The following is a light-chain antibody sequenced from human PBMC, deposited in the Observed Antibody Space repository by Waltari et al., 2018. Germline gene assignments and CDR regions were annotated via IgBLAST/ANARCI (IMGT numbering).Light chain of an antibody. Sequence: QSALTQPASVSGSPGQSVTIFRAGTSNDVGGYNSVSWYQEYPGQAPRVIIYDVSDRPSGVSDRFSGSKSGNTASLTISGLQAEDEADYYCSSQSSNDVVLFGGGTKLTVL. V-gene: IGLV2-14*01. J-gene: IGLJ2*01. CDR3: SSQSSNDVVL. CDR2: DVS. CDR1: SNDVGGYNS.